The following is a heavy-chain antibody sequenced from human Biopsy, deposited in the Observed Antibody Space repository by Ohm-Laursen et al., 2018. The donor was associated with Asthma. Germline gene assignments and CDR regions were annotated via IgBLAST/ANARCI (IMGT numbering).Heavy chain of an antibody. J-gene: IGHJ6*02. CDR2: IIPMYGVP. V-gene: IGHV1-69*01. D-gene: IGHD3-16*01. CDR3: ARVDAIMISGDFYFYSGFDL. CDR1: GGTFRTYA. Sequence: SSVKVACKASGGTFRTYAFNWARQAPGQGLEWMGGIIPMYGVPKVAQKIQGRVTITADESTSTAYMEMSSLRSEDTAVYYCARVDAIMISGDFYFYSGFDLWGQGTTVRVSS.